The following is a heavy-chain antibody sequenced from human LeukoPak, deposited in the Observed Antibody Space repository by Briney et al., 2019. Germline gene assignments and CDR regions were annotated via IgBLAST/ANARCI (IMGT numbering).Heavy chain of an antibody. J-gene: IGHJ2*01. V-gene: IGHV3-21*01. CDR3: XRDKDIVVVPAAKYWXFXX. D-gene: IGHD2-2*01. CDR2: ISSSSSYI. Sequence: GGSLRLSCAASGFTFSSYSMNWVRQAPGKGLEWVSSISSSSSYIYYADSVKGRFTISRDNAKNSLYLQMNSLRAEDTAVYYCXRDKDIVVVPAAKYWXFXXWGXXXLVT. CDR1: GFTFSSYS.